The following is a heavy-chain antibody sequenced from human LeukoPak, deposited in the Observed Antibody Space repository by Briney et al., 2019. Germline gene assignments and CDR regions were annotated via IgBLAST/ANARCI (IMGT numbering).Heavy chain of an antibody. CDR1: GFTFSSYE. J-gene: IGHJ4*02. Sequence: GGSLTLSCAASGFTFSSYEMNWVRQAPGKGLEWVSYISSSGSTIYYADSVKGRFTISRDNAKNSLYLQMNSLRAEDTAVYYCARARGYSYLIDYGGQGTLVTVSS. CDR3: ARARGYSYLIDY. CDR2: ISSSGSTI. D-gene: IGHD5-18*01. V-gene: IGHV3-48*03.